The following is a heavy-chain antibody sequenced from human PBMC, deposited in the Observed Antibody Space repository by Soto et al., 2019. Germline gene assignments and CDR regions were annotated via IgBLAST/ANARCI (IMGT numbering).Heavy chain of an antibody. V-gene: IGHV1-18*01. J-gene: IGHJ4*02. CDR1: GYTFSHYG. CDR3: ARGSSPVDFDH. CDR2: SNAYNGNT. Sequence: QVQLVQSGAEVKKPGASVNLSCKASGYTFSHYGITWVRQAPGQGIEWMGWSNAYNGNTNYAQRLQGRVTMTTDTSASTAYMELRSLTSDDTAVYYCARGSSPVDFDHWCQGTLVTVSS. D-gene: IGHD6-13*01.